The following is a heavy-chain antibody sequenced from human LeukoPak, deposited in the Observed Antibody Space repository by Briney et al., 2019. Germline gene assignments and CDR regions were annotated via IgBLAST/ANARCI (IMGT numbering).Heavy chain of an antibody. Sequence: ASVKVSCKASGGTFSSYAISWVRQAPGQGLEWMGGIIPIFGTANYAQKFQGRVTMTRNTSISTAYMELSSLRSEDTAVYYCALWNRPDAFDIWGQGTMVTVSS. CDR2: IIPIFGTA. V-gene: IGHV1-69*05. D-gene: IGHD1/OR15-1a*01. J-gene: IGHJ3*02. CDR3: ALWNRPDAFDI. CDR1: GGTFSSYA.